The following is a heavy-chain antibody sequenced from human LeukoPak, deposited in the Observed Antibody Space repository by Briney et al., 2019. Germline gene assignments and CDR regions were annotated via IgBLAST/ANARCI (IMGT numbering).Heavy chain of an antibody. Sequence: GGSLRLSCAVSGFTFTNYEMNWVRQAPGKGLEWISFISISSKVIYYADSVKGRFNISRDNARNALYLQMNGLRVDDTAVYYCARDLPGVVTNDFWGQGTLVTVSS. V-gene: IGHV3-48*04. CDR1: GFTFTNYE. CDR2: ISISSKVI. D-gene: IGHD2/OR15-2a*01. J-gene: IGHJ4*02. CDR3: ARDLPGVVTNDF.